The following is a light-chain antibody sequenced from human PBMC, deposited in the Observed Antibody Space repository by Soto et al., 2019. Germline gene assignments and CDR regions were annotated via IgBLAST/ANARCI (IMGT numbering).Light chain of an antibody. CDR2: ASS. J-gene: IGKJ1*01. CDR3: QQSYNTPKT. Sequence: EIQMTQSPSSLSATIGDEVTITCRARQTIMTYLNWYQLKPVKPPRLLIYASSRLQSGIPSRFSGSGSGTEFTLTIISLQPPDFSTDSCQQSYNTPKTFGQGSML. V-gene: IGKV1-39*01. CDR1: QTIMTY.